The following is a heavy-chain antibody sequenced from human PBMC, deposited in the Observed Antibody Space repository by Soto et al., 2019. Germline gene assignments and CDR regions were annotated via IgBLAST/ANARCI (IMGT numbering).Heavy chain of an antibody. D-gene: IGHD2-2*01. V-gene: IGHV1-46*01. CDR2: INPSGGST. CDR3: ARDYQDRHNYYLSGMDV. Sequence: YRCCARQETRKGLEWMGIINPSGGSTSYAQKFQGRVTMTRDTSTSTVYMELSSLRSEDTAVYYCARDYQDRHNYYLSGMDVRXHGTT. J-gene: IGHJ6*02. CDR1: Y.